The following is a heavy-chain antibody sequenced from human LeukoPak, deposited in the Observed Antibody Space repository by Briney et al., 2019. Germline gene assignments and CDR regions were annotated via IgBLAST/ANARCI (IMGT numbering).Heavy chain of an antibody. V-gene: IGHV1-2*02. CDR2: INPNSGGT. CDR3: ARGAHYHDSSQGYDY. D-gene: IGHD3-22*01. J-gene: IGHJ4*02. CDR1: GYTFTGSY. Sequence: ASLKVSCKASGYTFTGSYMHWGRQAPGQGLEWMGWINPNSGGTNYAQKFQGRVTMTRDTSIRTAYMELSRLRSDDTAVYYCARGAHYHDSSQGYDYWGQGTLVTVSS.